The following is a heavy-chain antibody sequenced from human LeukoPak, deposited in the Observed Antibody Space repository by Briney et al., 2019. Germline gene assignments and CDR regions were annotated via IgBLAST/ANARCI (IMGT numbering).Heavy chain of an antibody. CDR1: GGSVISGSSY. CDR2: IFYSGST. Sequence: SETLSLTCTVSGGSVISGSSYWGWIRQPPGKGLEWIGNIFYSGSTYYNPSLQSRVTISLDTSQNQFSLTLNSVTAADTAVYYCARGMGSSWTYYYYGMDVWGPGTTVTVSS. D-gene: IGHD6-13*01. V-gene: IGHV4-39*07. J-gene: IGHJ6*02. CDR3: ARGMGSSWTYYYYGMDV.